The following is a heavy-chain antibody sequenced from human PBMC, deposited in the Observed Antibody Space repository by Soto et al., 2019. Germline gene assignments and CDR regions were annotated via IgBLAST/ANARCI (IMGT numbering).Heavy chain of an antibody. V-gene: IGHV1-8*01. CDR1: GYTFSDFD. Sequence: QAHLEQSGAELKRPGASVKVSCKASGYTFSDFDINWLRQASGQGPEWMGWMNAKSGDTFFAQRFKGQINLTLGTTPSPDFMEMGRLTSDETAIYYCGRGNPFNYARFDPWGQGT. CDR3: GRGNPFNYARFDP. J-gene: IGHJ5*02. CDR2: MNAKSGDT. D-gene: IGHD4-4*01.